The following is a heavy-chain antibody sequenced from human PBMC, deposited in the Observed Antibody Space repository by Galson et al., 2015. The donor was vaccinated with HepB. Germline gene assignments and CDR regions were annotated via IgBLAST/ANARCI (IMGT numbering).Heavy chain of an antibody. D-gene: IGHD2-15*01. CDR3: NADRVVVVVGAPEDRDF. CDR1: GFTFSNAW. Sequence: LRLSCAASGFTFSNAWLSWVRQAPGKGLEWVGRLRSKTDGGTTDYAAPVKGRFIISRDDSKNTVYLQMNSLKTDDTAVYYCNADRVVVVVGAPEDRDFWGQGTLVTVSS. J-gene: IGHJ4*02. CDR2: LRSKTDGGTT. V-gene: IGHV3-15*01.